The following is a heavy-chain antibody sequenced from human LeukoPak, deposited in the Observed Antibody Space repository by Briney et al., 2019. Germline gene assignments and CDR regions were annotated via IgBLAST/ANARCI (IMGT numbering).Heavy chain of an antibody. D-gene: IGHD2-15*01. J-gene: IGHJ4*02. CDR1: GFTFSSYA. Sequence: GGSLRLSCAASGFTFSSYAMSWVRQAPGKGLEWVSAISGSGGSTYYADSVKGRFTISRDNSKNTLYLQMNSLRAEDTAVYYCAKPYRPAVVVAATTDYWGQGTLVTVSS. V-gene: IGHV3-23*01. CDR3: AKPYRPAVVVAATTDY. CDR2: ISGSGGST.